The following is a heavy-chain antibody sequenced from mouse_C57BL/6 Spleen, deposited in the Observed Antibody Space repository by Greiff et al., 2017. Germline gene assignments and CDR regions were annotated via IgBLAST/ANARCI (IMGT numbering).Heavy chain of an antibody. J-gene: IGHJ3*01. V-gene: IGHV1-64*01. D-gene: IGHD2-4*01. CDR1: GYTFTSYW. CDR3: AREGYDYPFAY. CDR2: IHPNSGST. Sequence: QVQLQQPGAELVKPGASVKLSCKASGYTFTSYWMHWVKQRPGQGLEWIGMIHPNSGSTNYNEKFKSKATLTVDKSSSTAYRQLSSLTSEDSAVYYCAREGYDYPFAYWGQGTLVTVSA.